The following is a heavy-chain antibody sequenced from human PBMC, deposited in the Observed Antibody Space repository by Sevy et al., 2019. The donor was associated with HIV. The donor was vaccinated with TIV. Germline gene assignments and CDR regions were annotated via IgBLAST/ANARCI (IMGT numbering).Heavy chain of an antibody. CDR3: TNTRHNAKNALLLQMKSRRAEDTAVYYCARESYCSSTSCYYFLPYYYYYGMDV. Sequence: GGSLRLSCAASGFTFSSYEMNWVRQAPGKGLEWVSYISSSGSTIYYADSVKGRFTISRDNAKNSLYLQMNSLRPEDIVKARLTNTRHNAKNALLLQMKSRRAEDTAVYYCARESYCSSTSCYYFLPYYYYYGMDVWGQGTTVTVSS. D-gene: IGHD2-2*01. V-gene: IGHV3-48*03. CDR1: GFTFSSYE. J-gene: IGHJ6*02. CDR2: ISSSGSTI.